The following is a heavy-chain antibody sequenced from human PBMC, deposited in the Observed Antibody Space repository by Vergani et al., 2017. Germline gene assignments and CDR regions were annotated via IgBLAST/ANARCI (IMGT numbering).Heavy chain of an antibody. CDR1: GGSFSGYY. CDR3: ARVQELYDFWSGYRVRYDYYMDV. Sequence: QVQLQQWGAGLLKPSETLSLTFAVYGGSFSGYYWSWIRQPPGKGLESIGEINHSGSTNYNPSLKSRVTISVDTSKNQFSLKLSSVTAADTAVYYCARVQELYDFWSGYRVRYDYYMDVWGKGTTVTVSS. D-gene: IGHD3-3*01. J-gene: IGHJ6*03. CDR2: INHSGST. V-gene: IGHV4-34*01.